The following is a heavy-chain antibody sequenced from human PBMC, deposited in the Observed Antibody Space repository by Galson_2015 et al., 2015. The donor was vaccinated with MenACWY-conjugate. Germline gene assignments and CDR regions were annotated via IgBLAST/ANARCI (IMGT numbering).Heavy chain of an antibody. CDR1: GYTFRSYG. J-gene: IGHJ4*02. V-gene: IGHV1-18*01. Sequence: SVKVSCKASGYTFRSYGFSWVRQAPGQGLEWMGWISAYNGKTKYAEKVQGRVTMTTDTYTSTAYMELRSLRSDDTSVYYCARDEYVLYMPFECCGQGTLVTFSS. D-gene: IGHD3-10*02. CDR2: ISAYNGKT. CDR3: ARDEYVLYMPFEC.